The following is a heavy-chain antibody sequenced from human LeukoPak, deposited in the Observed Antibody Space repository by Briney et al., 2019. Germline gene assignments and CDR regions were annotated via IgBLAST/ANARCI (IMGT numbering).Heavy chain of an antibody. CDR3: ARRKSGED. J-gene: IGHJ4*02. CDR1: GGTFSSYA. V-gene: IGHV1-69*01. Sequence: SVKVSCKASGGTFSSYAISWVRQAPGQEREWMGGIIPIFGTEKYAQKFQGRVTITADESTSTASVELSSLRSEDTAVYYCARRKSGEDWGQGTLVTVSS. D-gene: IGHD1-26*01. CDR2: IIPIFGTE.